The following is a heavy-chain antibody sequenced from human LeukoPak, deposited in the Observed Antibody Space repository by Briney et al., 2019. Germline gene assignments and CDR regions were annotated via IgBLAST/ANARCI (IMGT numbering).Heavy chain of an antibody. V-gene: IGHV3-48*04. Sequence: GGSLRLSCAASGFTFSSYGMHWVRQAPGKGLEWVSYISSSGSTIYYADSVKGRFTISRDNAKNSLYLQMNSLRAEDTAVYYCARDLVVVATRYNYYYYYGMDVWGQGTTVTVSS. CDR2: ISSSGSTI. D-gene: IGHD5-12*01. CDR3: ARDLVVVATRYNYYYYYGMDV. J-gene: IGHJ6*02. CDR1: GFTFSSYG.